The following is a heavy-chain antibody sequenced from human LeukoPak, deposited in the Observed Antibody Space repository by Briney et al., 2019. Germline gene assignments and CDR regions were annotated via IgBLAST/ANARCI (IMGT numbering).Heavy chain of an antibody. V-gene: IGHV4-61*01. CDR2: IFYTGST. J-gene: IGHJ6*02. D-gene: IGHD3-16*01. CDR3: ARTPGGTYYYYYYGMDV. CDR1: GGSVRSGSDY. Sequence: SETLSLTCTVSGGSVRSGSDYWSWIRQPPGKGLEWIGYIFYTGSTNYNPSLKSRVTISVDTSKNQFSLKLSSVTAADTAVYYCARTPGGTYYYYYYGMDVWGQGTTVTVSS.